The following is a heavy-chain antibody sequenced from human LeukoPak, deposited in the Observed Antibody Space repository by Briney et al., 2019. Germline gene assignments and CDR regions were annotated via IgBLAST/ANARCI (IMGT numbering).Heavy chain of an antibody. D-gene: IGHD6-6*01. CDR1: GGSFSGYY. J-gene: IGHJ5*02. V-gene: IGHV4-34*01. CDR3: ARRGPLVYSSSSPVRKIYNWFDP. Sequence: SETLSLTCAVYGGSFSGYYWSWIRQPPGKGLEWIGEINHSGSTNYNPSLKSRVTISVDTSKNQFSLKLSSVTAADTAVYYCARRGPLVYSSSSPVRKIYNWFDPWGQGALVTVSS. CDR2: INHSGST.